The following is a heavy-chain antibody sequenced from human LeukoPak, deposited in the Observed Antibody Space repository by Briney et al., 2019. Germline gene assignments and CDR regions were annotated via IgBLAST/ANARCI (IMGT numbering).Heavy chain of an antibody. Sequence: GGSLRLSCAASGLTFDDYGMSWVRQAPGKGMEWVSGINWNGGSTGYADSVKGRFTISRDNTKNSLYLQMNSLRAEDTALYHCARSYCSDGSCLYYFDYWGQGTLVTVSS. V-gene: IGHV3-20*01. J-gene: IGHJ4*02. CDR3: ARSYCSDGSCLYYFDY. CDR1: GLTFDDYG. D-gene: IGHD2-15*01. CDR2: INWNGGST.